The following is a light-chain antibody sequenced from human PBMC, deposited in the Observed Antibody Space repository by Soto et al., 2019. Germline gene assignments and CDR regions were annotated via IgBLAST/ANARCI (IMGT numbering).Light chain of an antibody. CDR1: SSDVGGYDY. CDR2: DVH. V-gene: IGLV2-14*01. J-gene: IGLJ1*01. Sequence: QSVLTQPASVSGSPGQSITISCTGTSSDVGGYDYVSWYQQYPGKAPKVILYDVHNWPSGVSNRFSGSKSGNTASLTISGLQAEDEADYYCSSSTSGRTEVFGTGTKVTVL. CDR3: SSSTSGRTEV.